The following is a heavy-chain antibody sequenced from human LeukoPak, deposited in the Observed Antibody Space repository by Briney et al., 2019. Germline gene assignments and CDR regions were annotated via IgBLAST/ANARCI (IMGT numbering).Heavy chain of an antibody. CDR3: ARDLTSGTALDY. Sequence: HPGGSLRLSCAASGFTFSSYAMHWVRQAPGKGLEWVAVISYDGSNKYYADSVKGRFTISRDNSKNTLYLQMNSLRAEDTAVYYYARDLTSGTALDYWGQGTLVTVSS. J-gene: IGHJ4*02. CDR2: ISYDGSNK. D-gene: IGHD1-26*01. CDR1: GFTFSSYA. V-gene: IGHV3-30-3*01.